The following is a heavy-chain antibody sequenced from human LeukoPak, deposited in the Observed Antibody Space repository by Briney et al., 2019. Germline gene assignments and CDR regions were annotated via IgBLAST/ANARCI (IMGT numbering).Heavy chain of an antibody. CDR3: ARGGYTSGWYSLSY. J-gene: IGHJ4*02. CDR1: GFTFSSHG. CDR2: IWYDGSDK. D-gene: IGHD6-19*01. Sequence: PGRSLRLSCAASGFTFSSHGMHWVRQAPGKGLEWVAVIWYDGSDKYYADSVKGRFTISRDNSKNTLYLQMNSLRAEDTAVYYCARGGYTSGWYSLSYWGQGTLVTVSP. V-gene: IGHV3-33*01.